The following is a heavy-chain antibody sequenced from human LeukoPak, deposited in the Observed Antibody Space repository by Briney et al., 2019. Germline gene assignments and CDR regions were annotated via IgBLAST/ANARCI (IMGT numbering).Heavy chain of an antibody. Sequence: PSETLSLTCTVSGGSISSGSYYWSWIRQPPGKGLEWIGYIYYSGSTNYNPSLKSRVTISVDTSKNQFSLNLNSVTAADTAVYYCARGNGYGSGSYNYWGQGTLVTVSS. CDR1: GGSISSGSYY. CDR2: IYYSGST. D-gene: IGHD3-10*01. V-gene: IGHV4-61*01. CDR3: ARGNGYGSGSYNY. J-gene: IGHJ4*02.